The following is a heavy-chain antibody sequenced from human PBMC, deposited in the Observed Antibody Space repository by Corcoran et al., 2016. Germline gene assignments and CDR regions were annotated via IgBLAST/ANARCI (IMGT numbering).Heavy chain of an antibody. V-gene: IGHV3-30*18. CDR1: GFTFSSYG. Sequence: QVQLVESGGGVVQPGRSLRLSCAASGFTFSSYGMHWVRQAPGKGLEWVAVISYDGSNKYYADSVKGRFTISRDNSKNTLYLQMNSLRAEDTAVYYGAKDGRYGSGGSCYSYYFDYWGQGTLVTVSS. CDR3: AKDGRYGSGGSCYSYYFDY. J-gene: IGHJ4*02. CDR2: ISYDGSNK. D-gene: IGHD2-15*01.